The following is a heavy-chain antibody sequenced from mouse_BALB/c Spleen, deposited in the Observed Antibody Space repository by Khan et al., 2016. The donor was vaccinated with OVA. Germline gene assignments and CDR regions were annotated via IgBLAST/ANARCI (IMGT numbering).Heavy chain of an antibody. CDR3: ARIYGGDFDY. V-gene: IGHV3-2*02. D-gene: IGHD1-1*01. CDR2: ISYSGNT. Sequence: EVQLQESVPGLVKPSQSLSLTCTVTGYSITSDYAWNWIRQFPGNKLEWMGHISYSGNTKYNPSLKSRISITRDTSKNQFFLQLNSVTTEDTATYYCARIYGGDFDYWGQGTTLTVSS. CDR1: GYSITSDYA. J-gene: IGHJ2*01.